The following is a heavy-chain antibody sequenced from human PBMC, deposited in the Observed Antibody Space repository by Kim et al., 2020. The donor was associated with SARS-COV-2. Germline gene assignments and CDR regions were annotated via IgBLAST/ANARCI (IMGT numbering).Heavy chain of an antibody. V-gene: IGHV4-39*01. J-gene: IGHJ5*02. CDR2: IYYRGST. Sequence: SETLSLTCSVCGGSISSSRYYWGWIRQPPGKGLEWIGSIYYRGSTYYNPSLKSRVTIFVDTSKNQFSLKLSSVTAADTAVYYCAREGPGTLNWFDPWGQG. CDR3: AREGPGTLNWFDP. CDR1: GGSISSSRYY. D-gene: IGHD6-13*01.